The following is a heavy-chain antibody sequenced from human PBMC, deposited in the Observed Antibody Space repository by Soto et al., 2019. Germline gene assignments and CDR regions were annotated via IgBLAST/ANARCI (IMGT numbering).Heavy chain of an antibody. Sequence: SETLSLTCTVSGGSISSGDYYWSWIRQPPGKGLEWIGYIYYSGSTYYNPSLKSRVTISVDTSKNQFSLKLSSVTAADTAVYYCAREGIRAYYYDSSGYRSNWFDPWGQGTLVTVSS. J-gene: IGHJ5*02. CDR1: GGSISSGDYY. CDR2: IYYSGST. D-gene: IGHD3-22*01. CDR3: AREGIRAYYYDSSGYRSNWFDP. V-gene: IGHV4-30-4*01.